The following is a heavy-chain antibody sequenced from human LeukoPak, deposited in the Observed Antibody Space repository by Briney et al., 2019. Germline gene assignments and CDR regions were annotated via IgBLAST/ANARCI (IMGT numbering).Heavy chain of an antibody. CDR1: GYTFTSYA. D-gene: IGHD3-22*01. J-gene: IGHJ1*01. V-gene: IGHV7-4-1*02. CDR3: ARSLYYYDSSGTTFKH. Sequence: ASVKVSCKASGYTFTSYAMNWVRQAPGQGLEWMGWINTNTGNPTYAQGFTGRFVFSLDTSVSTAYLQISSLKAEDTGVYYCARSLYYYDSSGTTFKHWGQGTLVTVSS. CDR2: INTNTGNP.